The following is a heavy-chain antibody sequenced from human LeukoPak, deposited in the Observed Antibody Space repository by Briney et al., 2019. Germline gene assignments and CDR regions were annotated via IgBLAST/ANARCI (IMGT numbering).Heavy chain of an antibody. D-gene: IGHD5-24*01. Sequence: GGSLRLSCAASGLTFHNYAMHWVRQAPGKGLEWVSYISWNSNNIDYADSVKGRFTISRDNAKNSLYLQMNSLRAEDTAIYYCTRVGYIDEGIDYWGQGTLVTVSS. J-gene: IGHJ4*02. V-gene: IGHV3-9*01. CDR1: GLTFHNYA. CDR2: ISWNSNNI. CDR3: TRVGYIDEGIDY.